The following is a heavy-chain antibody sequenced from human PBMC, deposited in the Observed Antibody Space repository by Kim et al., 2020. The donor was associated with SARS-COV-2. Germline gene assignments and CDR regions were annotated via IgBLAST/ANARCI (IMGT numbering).Heavy chain of an antibody. Sequence: GGSLRLSCAASGFTFSSYAMSWVRQAPGKGLEWVSAISGSGGSTYYADSVKDRFTISRDNSKDTLYLQMNSLRAEDTAVYYCAKDGGYSGSYEFGYWGQGTLVTVSS. J-gene: IGHJ4*02. CDR3: AKDGGYSGSYEFGY. CDR2: ISGSGGST. CDR1: GFTFSSYA. D-gene: IGHD1-26*01. V-gene: IGHV3-23*01.